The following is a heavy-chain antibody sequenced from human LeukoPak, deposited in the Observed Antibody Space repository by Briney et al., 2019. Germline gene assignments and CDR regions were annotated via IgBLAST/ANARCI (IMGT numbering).Heavy chain of an antibody. D-gene: IGHD3-10*01. CDR3: ARRAHYGSGSYYYYYMDV. V-gene: IGHV5-51*01. CDR1: GYSFTSHW. Sequence: GESLKISCKGSGYSFTSHWIGWVRQMPGKGLEWMGIIYPGDSDTRYSPSFQGQVTISADKSISTAYLQWSSLKASDTAMYYCARRAHYGSGSYYYYYMDVWGKGTTVTIFS. CDR2: IYPGDSDT. J-gene: IGHJ6*03.